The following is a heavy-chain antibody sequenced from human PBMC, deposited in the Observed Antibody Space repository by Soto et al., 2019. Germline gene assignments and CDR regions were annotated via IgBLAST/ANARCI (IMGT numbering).Heavy chain of an antibody. J-gene: IGHJ4*02. Sequence: SETLSLTCTVSDGSISNFYWSWIRQPPGKGLEWIGYISSSGNTNYNPSLKSRVSISVDTSKNQFSLNLTSVTAADTAVYYCARAPMVLTRSYFDSWGQGTPVTVSS. CDR3: ARAPMVLTRSYFDS. V-gene: IGHV4-59*01. CDR1: DGSISNFY. CDR2: ISSSGNT. D-gene: IGHD3-22*01.